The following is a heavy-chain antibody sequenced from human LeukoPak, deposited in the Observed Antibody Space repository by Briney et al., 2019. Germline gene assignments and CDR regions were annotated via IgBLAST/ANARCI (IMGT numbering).Heavy chain of an antibody. J-gene: IGHJ4*02. CDR1: GYTFSNSA. CDR3: AKRQLRGDSSYYFDY. Sequence: GGSLRLSCAASGYTFSNSAMGWVRQAPGKGLEGVSSISDSGSGTFYPDSVKGRFTISRDNSKNMLYLQMNSLRIDDTAVYYCAKRQLRGDSSYYFDYWGPGTLVTVSS. D-gene: IGHD3-16*01. V-gene: IGHV3-23*01. CDR2: ISDSGSGT.